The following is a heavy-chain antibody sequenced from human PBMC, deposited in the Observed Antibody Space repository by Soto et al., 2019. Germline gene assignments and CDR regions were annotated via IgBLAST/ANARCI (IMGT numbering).Heavy chain of an antibody. CDR1: GFTFSTYW. D-gene: IGHD4-17*01. CDR2: MSSDGSST. J-gene: IGHJ4*02. Sequence: EVQLVESGGDLVQPGGSLRLSCAASGFTFSTYWMHWVRQVPGKGPEWVSRMSSDGSSTAYADSVRGRFIISRDNAKNTLYLQMNSLRVDDTAVIYCARGTVRDHDFGDHWGLGTLVAVSS. CDR3: ARGTVRDHDFGDH. V-gene: IGHV3-74*01.